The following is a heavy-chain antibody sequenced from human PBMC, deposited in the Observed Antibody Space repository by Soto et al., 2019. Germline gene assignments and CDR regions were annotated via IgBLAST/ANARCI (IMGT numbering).Heavy chain of an antibody. D-gene: IGHD3-9*01. CDR2: IIPILGIA. V-gene: IGHV1-69*02. CDR1: GGTFSSYT. CDR3: ARGSYYDILTGYYKPNNWFDP. Sequence: ASVKVSCKASGGTFSSYTISWVRQAPGQGLEWMGRIIPILGIANYAQKFQGRVTITADKSTSTAYMELSSLRSEDTAVYYCARGSYYDILTGYYKPNNWFDPWGQGTLVTVSS. J-gene: IGHJ5*02.